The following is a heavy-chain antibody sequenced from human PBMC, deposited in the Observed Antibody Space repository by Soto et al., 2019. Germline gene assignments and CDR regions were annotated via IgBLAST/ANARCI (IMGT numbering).Heavy chain of an antibody. J-gene: IGHJ4*02. V-gene: IGHV4-59*01. CDR1: DGSINSYY. CDR2: IYHTGST. Sequence: SETLSLTCSVSDGSINSYYWTWIRQPPGKRLEWIGYIYHTGSTNYNPSLNNRVTISLDTSKNQVSLTLTSVTAADAAVYYCAALGTVYRAVDHWGQGTLVTDSS. D-gene: IGHD2-8*01. CDR3: AALGTVYRAVDH.